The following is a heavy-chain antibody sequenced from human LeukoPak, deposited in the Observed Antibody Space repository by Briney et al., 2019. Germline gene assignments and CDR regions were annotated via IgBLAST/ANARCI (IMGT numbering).Heavy chain of an antibody. Sequence: SETLSLTCAVSGVSITSATWWSWVRQPPGKGLEWIGEIYHSGSTNYNPPLESRVTISLDKSQNQFSLKLSSMTAADTAVYYCAKAVRVPTLVYWGQGKLVTVST. D-gene: IGHD4-23*01. V-gene: IGHV4-4*02. CDR1: GVSITSATW. J-gene: IGHJ4*02. CDR2: IYHSGST. CDR3: AKAVRVPTLVY.